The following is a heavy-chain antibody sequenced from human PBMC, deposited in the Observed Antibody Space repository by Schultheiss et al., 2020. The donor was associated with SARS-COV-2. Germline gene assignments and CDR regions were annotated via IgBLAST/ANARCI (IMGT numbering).Heavy chain of an antibody. CDR3: AKGRPIGPSYCGGDCYSY. CDR2: ISYDGGNK. Sequence: GGSLRLSCAASGFTVSSNYMGWVRQAPGKGLEWVAVISYDGGNKYYADSVKGRFTISRDNSKNTLYLQMNSLRAEDTAVYYCAKGRPIGPSYCGGDCYSYWGQGTLVTVSS. D-gene: IGHD2-21*02. V-gene: IGHV3-30*18. CDR1: GFTVSSNY. J-gene: IGHJ4*02.